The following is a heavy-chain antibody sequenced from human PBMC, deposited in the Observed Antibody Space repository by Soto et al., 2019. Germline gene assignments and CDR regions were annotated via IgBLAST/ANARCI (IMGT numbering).Heavy chain of an antibody. Sequence: QVQLVESGGGVVQPGRSLRLSCAASGFSFNNYAMHWVRQAPGKGLAWVTLISDDGSKKYFADSVKGRFTVSRDNSNNTLFLQMNSLKTEDTAVYYCAKSAHPAVVTLYYFDSWRQGTLVPVSS. J-gene: IGHJ4*02. V-gene: IGHV3-30*18. CDR1: GFSFNNYA. D-gene: IGHD2-21*02. CDR3: AKSAHPAVVTLYYFDS. CDR2: ISDDGSKK.